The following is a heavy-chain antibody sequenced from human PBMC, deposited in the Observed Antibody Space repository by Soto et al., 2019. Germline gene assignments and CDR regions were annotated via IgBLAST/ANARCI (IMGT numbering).Heavy chain of an antibody. D-gene: IGHD2-8*01. J-gene: IGHJ4*02. CDR1: GFTFTDHY. Sequence: GGSLRLSCAASGFTFTDHYMDWVRQAPGEGLEWVGRARNRVNGYIIAYAASVEGRFIISRDDSKNSLYLQMNSLKTEDTAVYFCARLMGTSFDLWGQGTLVTVSS. CDR3: ARLMGTSFDL. CDR2: ARNRVNGYII. V-gene: IGHV3-72*01.